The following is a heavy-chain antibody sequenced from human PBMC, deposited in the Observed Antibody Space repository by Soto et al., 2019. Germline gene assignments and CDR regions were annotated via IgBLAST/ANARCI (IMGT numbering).Heavy chain of an antibody. CDR2: IWYDGSNT. J-gene: IGHJ6*02. D-gene: IGHD3-10*02. CDR3: ARWSGLYGATYYYYGMDV. CDR1: GFTFSSYG. V-gene: IGHV3-33*01. Sequence: GGSLRLSCAASGFTFSSYGMHWVRQAPGKGLEWVAVIWYDGSNTYYADTVKGRFTMSRDNSKNTLYLQMNSLRAEDTAVYYCARWSGLYGATYYYYGMDVWGQGTTVTVSS.